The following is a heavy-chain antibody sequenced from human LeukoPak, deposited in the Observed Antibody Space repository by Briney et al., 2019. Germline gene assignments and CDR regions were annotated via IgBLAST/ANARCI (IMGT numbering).Heavy chain of an antibody. D-gene: IGHD2/OR15-2a*01. V-gene: IGHV6-1*01. CDR1: GDSFSSNSVT. CDR2: TYYRSTCYN. Sequence: SQTLSLTCAISGDSFSSNSVTWNWIRQSPSRGLEWLIRTYYRSTCYNDYSVSVIGLITVNPNTSKNQFSLHLNSVTPEDTAVYYCARRLTQYDCIDTWGQGILVTVSS. CDR3: ARRLTQYDCIDT. J-gene: IGHJ5*02.